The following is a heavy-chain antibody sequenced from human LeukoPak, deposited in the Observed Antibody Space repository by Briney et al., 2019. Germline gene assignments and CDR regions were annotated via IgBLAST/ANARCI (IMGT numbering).Heavy chain of an antibody. CDR3: ARGALGYCSGGSCYSFDY. J-gene: IGHJ4*02. Sequence: PGGSLRLSCAASGFTFSSYSMNWVRQAPGKGLEWVSSISSSSSYIYYADSVKGRFTISRDNAKNSLYLQMNSLRAEDTAVYYCARGALGYCSGGSCYSFDYRGQGTLVTVSS. CDR2: ISSSSSYI. V-gene: IGHV3-21*01. D-gene: IGHD2-15*01. CDR1: GFTFSSYS.